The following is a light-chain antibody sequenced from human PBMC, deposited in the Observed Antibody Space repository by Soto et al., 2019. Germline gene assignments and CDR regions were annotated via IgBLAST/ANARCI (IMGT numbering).Light chain of an antibody. V-gene: IGKV3-20*01. CDR3: QQYGNSPWT. Sequence: EIVSTQSPDTESVSPGGRASLSCKTSQSVSTSYLAWFQQKPGQAPRLLIHGASNRASGIPDRFSGSGSGTDFTLTISSLEPEDSAMYYCQQYGNSPWTFGQGTKVDI. CDR1: QSVSTSY. CDR2: GAS. J-gene: IGKJ1*01.